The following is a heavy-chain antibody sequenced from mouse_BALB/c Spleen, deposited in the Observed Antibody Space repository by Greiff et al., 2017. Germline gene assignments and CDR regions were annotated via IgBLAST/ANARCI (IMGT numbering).Heavy chain of an antibody. CDR1: GFTFTSFG. V-gene: IGHV5-17*02. CDR2: ISSCSSTI. Sequence: EVNVVESGGGLVQPGGSRKLSCAASGFTFTSFGMHWVRQAPEKGLEWVAYISSCSSTIYYADTVKGRFTISRDNPKNTLFLQMTSLRSEDTVLYYRARTYRYDGYFDVWGEGTTVTVSS. CDR3: ARTYRYDGYFDV. D-gene: IGHD2-14*01. J-gene: IGHJ1*01.